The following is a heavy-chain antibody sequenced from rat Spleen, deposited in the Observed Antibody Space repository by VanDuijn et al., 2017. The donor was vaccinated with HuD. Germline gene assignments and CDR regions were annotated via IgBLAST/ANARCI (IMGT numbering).Heavy chain of an antibody. Sequence: EVQLVESGGGLVQPGRSLKLSCVASGFTYSNYVMAWVSQAPTKGLEWVASISTGGGNTYYRDSVKGRFTISRDNAKNTLYLQMNSLRSEDTATYYCTQNWELYYWGQGVMVTVSS. CDR1: GFTYSNYV. V-gene: IGHV5S13*01. CDR2: ISTGGGNT. D-gene: IGHD5-1*01. J-gene: IGHJ2*01. CDR3: TQNWELYY.